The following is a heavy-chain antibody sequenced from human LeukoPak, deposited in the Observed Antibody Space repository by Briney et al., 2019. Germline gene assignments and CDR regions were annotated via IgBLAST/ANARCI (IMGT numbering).Heavy chain of an antibody. D-gene: IGHD3-22*01. CDR1: GYTFTSYG. Sequence: ASVKVSCKASGYTFTSYGISWVRQAPGQGLEWMGWISAYNGNTNYAQKLQGRVTMTTDTSTSTAYMELRSLRSDDTAVYYCARLLWSYYYDSSGYSHQSRWGYYYYGMDVWGQGTTVTVSS. J-gene: IGHJ6*02. CDR3: ARLLWSYYYDSSGYSHQSRWGYYYYGMDV. CDR2: ISAYNGNT. V-gene: IGHV1-18*01.